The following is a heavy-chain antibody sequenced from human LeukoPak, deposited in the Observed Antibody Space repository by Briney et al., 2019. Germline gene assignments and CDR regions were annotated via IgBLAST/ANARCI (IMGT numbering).Heavy chain of an antibody. CDR3: ARGYSYGFYYFDY. V-gene: IGHV1-69*05. J-gene: IGHJ4*02. Sequence: SVKVSCKASGGTFSSYAISWVRQAPGQGLEWMGGIIPIFGTANYAQKFQGRVTITTDESTSTAYMELSSLRSEDTAVYYCARGYSYGFYYFDYWGQGTLVTVSS. CDR2: IIPIFGTA. CDR1: GGTFSSYA. D-gene: IGHD5-18*01.